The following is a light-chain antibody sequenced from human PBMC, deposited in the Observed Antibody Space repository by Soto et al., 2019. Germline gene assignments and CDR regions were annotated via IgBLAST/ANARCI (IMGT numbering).Light chain of an antibody. CDR1: SSNIGSNP. Sequence: QSLLTQPPSASGTPWQRVTISCSGSSSNIGSNPVNWYQQLPGTTPKLLIYSNNQRPSGVPDRFSGSKSGTSASLAISGLQSGVEADYYCAAWDDSLDAYVFGTGTKVPVL. CDR2: SNN. V-gene: IGLV1-44*01. J-gene: IGLJ1*01. CDR3: AAWDDSLDAYV.